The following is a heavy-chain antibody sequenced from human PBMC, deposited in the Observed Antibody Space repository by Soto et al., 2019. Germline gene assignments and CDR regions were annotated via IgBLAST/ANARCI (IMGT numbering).Heavy chain of an antibody. CDR2: IDPSDSYT. J-gene: IGHJ4*02. D-gene: IGHD6-6*01. Sequence: GESLKISCKGSGYSFTDSWITWVRQLPGKGLEWMGRIDPSDSYTNYRPSFQGHVTMSVDKSISTAYLQWSSLKASDTAIYYCERSILEARPYEDFWGPGTLVTVSS. CDR3: ERSILEARPYEDF. V-gene: IGHV5-10-1*01. CDR1: GYSFTDSW.